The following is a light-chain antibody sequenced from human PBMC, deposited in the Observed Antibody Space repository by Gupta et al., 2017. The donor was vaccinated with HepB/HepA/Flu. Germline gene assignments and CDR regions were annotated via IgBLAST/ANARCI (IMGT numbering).Light chain of an antibody. CDR2: DNN. V-gene: IGLV1-51*01. J-gene: IGLJ1*01. CDR1: TSIVGGSD. Sequence: QSVLTQPPSVSSAPGQKVTISCSGRTSIVGGSDVYWYQQVSASAPKLLIFDNNRRCAGIPERFSGSKCGTTATVDTTGLQTGDEADYYCGTEDTSRDNYVFGSGTRVTVL. CDR3: GTEDTSRDNYV.